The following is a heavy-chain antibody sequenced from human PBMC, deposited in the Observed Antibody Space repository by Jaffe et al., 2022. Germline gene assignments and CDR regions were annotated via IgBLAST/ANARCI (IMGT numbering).Heavy chain of an antibody. Sequence: QVQLVQSGAEVKKPGASVKVSCKASGYTFTSYDINWVRQATGQGLEWMGWMNPNSGNTGYAQKFQGRVTMTRNTSISTAYMELSSLRSEDTAVYYCARAAAGYDFWSGYYTGGDGAPYYFDYWGQGTLVTVSS. J-gene: IGHJ4*02. CDR2: MNPNSGNT. V-gene: IGHV1-8*01. CDR1: GYTFTSYD. CDR3: ARAAAGYDFWSGYYTGGDGAPYYFDY. D-gene: IGHD3-3*01.